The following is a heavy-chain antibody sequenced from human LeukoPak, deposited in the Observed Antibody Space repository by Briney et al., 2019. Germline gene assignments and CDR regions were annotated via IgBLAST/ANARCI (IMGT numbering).Heavy chain of an antibody. CDR2: IYYSGST. CDR1: GGSISSYY. D-gene: IGHD5-18*01. V-gene: IGHV4-59*01. Sequence: PSETLSLTCTVSGGSISSYYWSWIRQPPGKGLEWIGYIYYSGSTNYNPSLKCRVTISVDTSKNQFSLKLSSVTAADTAVYYCASLQLWGPFDYWGQGTLVTVSS. CDR3: ASLQLWGPFDY. J-gene: IGHJ4*02.